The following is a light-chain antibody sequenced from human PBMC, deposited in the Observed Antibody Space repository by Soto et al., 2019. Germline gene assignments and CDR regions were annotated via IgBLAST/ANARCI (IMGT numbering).Light chain of an antibody. CDR3: CSYAGSYTWV. CDR1: SSDVGDYNY. Sequence: QSALTQPRSVSESPGQSVTISCTGTSSDVGDYNYVSWYQQHPGKAPKLLIYAVNMRPSGVPDRFSGSKSGNTASLTISGLQAEDEADYSCCSYAGSYTWVFGGGTQLTVL. J-gene: IGLJ3*02. V-gene: IGLV2-11*01. CDR2: AVN.